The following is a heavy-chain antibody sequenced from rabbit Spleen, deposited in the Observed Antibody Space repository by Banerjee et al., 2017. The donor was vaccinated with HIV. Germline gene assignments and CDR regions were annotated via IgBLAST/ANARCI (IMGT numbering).Heavy chain of an antibody. CDR2: IYVGSSGST. V-gene: IGHV1S40*01. CDR1: GFSFSSSYY. D-gene: IGHD4-1*01. J-gene: IGHJ6*01. Sequence: QSLEESGGDLVKPGASLTLTCTASGFSFSSSYYMGWVRQAPGKGLECIACIYVGSSGSTYYASWAKGRFTISRTSSTTVTLQMTSLTAADTATYFCARDLDGVIGWNFGWWGQGTLVTVS. CDR3: ARDLDGVIGWNFGW.